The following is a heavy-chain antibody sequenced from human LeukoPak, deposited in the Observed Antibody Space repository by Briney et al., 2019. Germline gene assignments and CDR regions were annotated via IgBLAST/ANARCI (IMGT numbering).Heavy chain of an antibody. CDR3: AREGSGWYGSTYGFDY. J-gene: IGHJ4*02. Sequence: ASVKVSCKASGYTFTGYYMHWVRQAPGQGLEWMGWINPNSGGTNYAQKFQGRVTMTRDTSISTAYMELSRLRSDDTAVYYCAREGSGWYGSTYGFDYWGQGTLVTVSS. CDR2: INPNSGGT. CDR1: GYTFTGYY. V-gene: IGHV1-2*02. D-gene: IGHD6-19*01.